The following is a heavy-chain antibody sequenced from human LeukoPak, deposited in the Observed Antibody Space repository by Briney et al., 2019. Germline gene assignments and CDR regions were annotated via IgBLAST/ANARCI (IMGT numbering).Heavy chain of an antibody. CDR1: GGSISSYY. V-gene: IGHV4-59*01. Sequence: SETLSLTCTVSGGSISSYYWSWIRQPPGKGLEWIGYIYYSGGTNYNPSLKSRVTISVDTSKNQFSLKLSSVTAADTAVYYCARGLEQWPWSNAEGTWGQGTLVTVSS. CDR3: ARGLEQWPWSNAEGT. J-gene: IGHJ5*02. D-gene: IGHD6-19*01. CDR2: IYYSGGT.